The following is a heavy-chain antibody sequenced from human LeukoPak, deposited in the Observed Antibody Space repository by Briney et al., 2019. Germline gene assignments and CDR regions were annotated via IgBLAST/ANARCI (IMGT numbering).Heavy chain of an antibody. J-gene: IGHJ3*02. CDR2: ISSSSSYI. Sequence: PGGSLRLSCAASGFTFSSYSMNWVRQAPGKGLEWVSSISSSSSYIYYADSVKGRFTISRDNAKNSLYLQMNSLRAEDTDVYYCARDSGSYAFDIWGQGTMVTVSS. CDR3: ARDSGSYAFDI. D-gene: IGHD1-26*01. CDR1: GFTFSSYS. V-gene: IGHV3-21*01.